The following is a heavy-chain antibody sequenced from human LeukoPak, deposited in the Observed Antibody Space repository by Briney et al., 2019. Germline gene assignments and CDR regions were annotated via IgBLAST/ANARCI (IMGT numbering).Heavy chain of an antibody. CDR3: ARDSVDAFDI. CDR2: ISYDGSNK. CDR1: GFTFSSYA. Sequence: GRSLRLSCAASGFTFSSYAMHWVRQAPGKGLEWVAVISYDGSNKYYADSVKGRFTISRDNSKNTLYLQMNSLRAEDTAVYYCARDSVDAFDIWGQRTMVTVSS. V-gene: IGHV3-30*04. J-gene: IGHJ3*02.